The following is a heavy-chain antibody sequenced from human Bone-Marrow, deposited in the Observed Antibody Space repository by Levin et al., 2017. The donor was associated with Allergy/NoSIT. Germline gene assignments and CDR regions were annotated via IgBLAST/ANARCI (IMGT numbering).Heavy chain of an antibody. Sequence: GGSLRLSCVASGFNFSSYSMNWVRQAPGKGLDWVSFMSSDSTYRYYADSVEGRFTISRDNAKNSLYLEMNSLRAEDTGVYFCARDHYDASGYYYLVADHFDYGMDVWGQGTAVTVSS. D-gene: IGHD3-22*01. CDR2: MSSDSTYR. CDR1: GFNFSSYS. V-gene: IGHV3-21*01. J-gene: IGHJ6*02. CDR3: ARDHYDASGYYYLVADHFDYGMDV.